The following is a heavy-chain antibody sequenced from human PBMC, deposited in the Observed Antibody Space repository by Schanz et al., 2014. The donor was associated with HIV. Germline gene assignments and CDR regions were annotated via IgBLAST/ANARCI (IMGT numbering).Heavy chain of an antibody. J-gene: IGHJ4*02. CDR2: LNPNGGGT. V-gene: IGHV1-2*02. CDR1: GGTFSGYY. Sequence: QVQLVQSGAEVKKPGSSVRVSCKASGGTFSGYYLHWVRQAPGQGLEWMGWLNPNGGGTKYAQTFHDRVTMTGDTSISTAYLEVTRLKSDDTAMYFCARSTTVETFDYWGQGTLVTVSS. D-gene: IGHD4-17*01. CDR3: ARSTTVETFDY.